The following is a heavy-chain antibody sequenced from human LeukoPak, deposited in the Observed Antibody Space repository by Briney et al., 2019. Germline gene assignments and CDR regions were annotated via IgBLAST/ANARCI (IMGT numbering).Heavy chain of an antibody. J-gene: IGHJ4*02. CDR1: GFTFSSYA. D-gene: IGHD5-18*01. CDR3: ARRGYSYVSTGYYFDY. CDR2: ISYDGSNK. V-gene: IGHV3-30-3*01. Sequence: PGRSLRLSCAACGFTFSSYAMHWVRQAPGEGLEWVAVISYDGSNKYYAHSVKGRFTISRDNSKDTLYLQMNSLRAEDTAVYYWARRGYSYVSTGYYFDYGGQGTLVTLPS.